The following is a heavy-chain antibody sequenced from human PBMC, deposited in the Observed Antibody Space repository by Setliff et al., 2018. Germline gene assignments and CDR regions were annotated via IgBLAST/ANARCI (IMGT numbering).Heavy chain of an antibody. CDR3: ARVQLEEMAAIFLDY. V-gene: IGHV1-69*05. D-gene: IGHD3-3*01. Sequence: SVKVSCKTSGYIFTSYGISWVRLAPGQGLEWMGGIIPIFGTENYAQKFQGRVTMTRDTFTSTVYMELSSLRSEDTAVYYCARVQLEEMAAIFLDYWGQGTLVTVSS. CDR1: GYIFTSYG. CDR2: IIPIFGTE. J-gene: IGHJ4*02.